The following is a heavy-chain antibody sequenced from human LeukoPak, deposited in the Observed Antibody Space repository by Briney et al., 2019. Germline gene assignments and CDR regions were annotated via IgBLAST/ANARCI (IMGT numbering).Heavy chain of an antibody. CDR3: ARYSGSYSDAFDI. D-gene: IGHD1-26*01. J-gene: IGHJ3*02. CDR1: GYTFTGYY. V-gene: IGHV1-2*02. CDR2: INPNSGGT. Sequence: GASAKVSCKASGYTFTGYYMHWVRQAPGQGLEWMGWINPNSGGTNYAQKFQGRVTMTRDTSISTAYMELSRLRSDDTAVYYCARYSGSYSDAFDIWGQGTMVTVSS.